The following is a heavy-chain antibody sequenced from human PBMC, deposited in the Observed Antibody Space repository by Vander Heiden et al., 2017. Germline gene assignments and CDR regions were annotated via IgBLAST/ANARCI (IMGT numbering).Heavy chain of an antibody. J-gene: IGHJ6*02. Sequence: EVQLVESGGGLVQPGGSLRLSCAASGFPFRKYSMNWVRQTPGKGLEWVSYITSSSSTIYYTDSVKGRFTISRDNAKNSLYLQMNSLRAEDTAVYYCARDNAVFGEVEVSGMDVWGQGTTVTVSS. D-gene: IGHD3-3*01. CDR2: ITSSSSTI. CDR1: GFPFRKYS. CDR3: ARDNAVFGEVEVSGMDV. V-gene: IGHV3-48*01.